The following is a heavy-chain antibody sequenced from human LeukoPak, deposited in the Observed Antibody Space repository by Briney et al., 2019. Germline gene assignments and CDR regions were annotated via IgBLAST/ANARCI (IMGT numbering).Heavy chain of an antibody. Sequence: ASVKVSCKASGYTFTSYGTSWVRQAPGQGLEWMGWISAYNGNTNYAQKLQGRVTMTTDTSTSTAYMELRSLRSDDTAVYYCARAPGYSGYVKGPNDYWGQGTLVTVSS. CDR3: ARAPGYSGYVKGPNDY. D-gene: IGHD5-12*01. J-gene: IGHJ4*02. CDR2: ISAYNGNT. V-gene: IGHV1-18*01. CDR1: GYTFTSYG.